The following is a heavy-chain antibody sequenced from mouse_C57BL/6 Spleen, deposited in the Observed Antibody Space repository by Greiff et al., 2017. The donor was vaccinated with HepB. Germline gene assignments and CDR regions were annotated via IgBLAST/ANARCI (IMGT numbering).Heavy chain of an antibody. CDR2: IDPSDSYT. D-gene: IGHD2-1*01. CDR1: GYTFTSYW. V-gene: IGHV1-69*01. Sequence: QVQLKQPGAELVMPGASVKLSCKASGYTFTSYWMHWVKQRPGQGLEWIGEIDPSDSYTNYNQKFKGKSTLTVDKSSSTAYMQLSSLTSEDSAVYYCARGNYGNHGDYWGQGTTLTVSS. J-gene: IGHJ2*01. CDR3: ARGNYGNHGDY.